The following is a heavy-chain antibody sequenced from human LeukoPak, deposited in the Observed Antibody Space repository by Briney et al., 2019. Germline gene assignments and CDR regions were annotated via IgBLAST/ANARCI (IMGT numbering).Heavy chain of an antibody. V-gene: IGHV3-48*04. J-gene: IGHJ5*02. D-gene: IGHD7-27*01. Sequence: GGSLRLSCAASGFTFSSYSMNWVRQAPGKGLEWVSYISSSSSTIYYADSVKGRFTISRDNAKNSLYLQMNSLRAEDTAVYYCARDLTGGWFDPWGQGTLVTVSS. CDR1: GFTFSSYS. CDR3: ARDLTGGWFDP. CDR2: ISSSSSTI.